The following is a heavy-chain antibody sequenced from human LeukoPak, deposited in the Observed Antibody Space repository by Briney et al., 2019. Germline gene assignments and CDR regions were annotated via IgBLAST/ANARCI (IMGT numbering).Heavy chain of an antibody. CDR2: ISSSGSYI. CDR3: AGSTGWARYFDY. V-gene: IGHV3-21*04. D-gene: IGHD6-19*01. Sequence: GGSLRLSCAASGFTFSTYSMNWVRQAPGKGLEWVSSISSSGSYIYYADSVKGRFTISRDNAKNSLYLQMNSLRAGGTAVYYCAGSTGWARYFDYWGQGTLVTVSS. J-gene: IGHJ4*02. CDR1: GFTFSTYS.